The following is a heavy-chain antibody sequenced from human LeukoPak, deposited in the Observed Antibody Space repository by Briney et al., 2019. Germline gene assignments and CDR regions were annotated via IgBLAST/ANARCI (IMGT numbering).Heavy chain of an antibody. CDR3: AKAPIWFGELVDY. V-gene: IGHV3-30*18. Sequence: GRSLRLSCAASGFTFSSYGMHWVRQAPGKGLGWVAVISYDGSNKYYADSVKGRFTISRDNSKNTLYLQMNSLRAEDTAVYYCAKAPIWFGELVDYWGQGTLVTVSS. D-gene: IGHD3-10*01. J-gene: IGHJ4*02. CDR1: GFTFSSYG. CDR2: ISYDGSNK.